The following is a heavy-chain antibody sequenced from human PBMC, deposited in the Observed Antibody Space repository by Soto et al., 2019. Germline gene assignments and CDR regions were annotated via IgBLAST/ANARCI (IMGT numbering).Heavy chain of an antibody. CDR3: ARQGSSSPLDFFY. V-gene: IGHV5-51*01. J-gene: IGHJ4*02. CDR1: GYSFTSYW. CDR2: IYPGDSDT. D-gene: IGHD6-6*01. Sequence: GCCLKISCQGSGYSFTSYWIGWVRRMPGKGLEWMGIIYPGDSDTRYSPSLQGQVTISADKSISTAYLQWSSLKASDTAMYYCARQGSSSPLDFFYWGQGTLVTVSS.